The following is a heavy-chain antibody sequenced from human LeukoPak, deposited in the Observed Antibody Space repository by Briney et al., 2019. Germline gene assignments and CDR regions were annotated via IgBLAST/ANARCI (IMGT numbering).Heavy chain of an antibody. CDR3: ARVRGTVVDSRGNFDY. CDR1: GFTFSNYS. D-gene: IGHD4-23*01. Sequence: GGSLRLSSAASGFTFSNYSMNWVRQAPGEGLEWVSYISSSSSSIYYADSVKGRFTISRDNAKNSLYLQMNSLRAEDTAVYYCARVRGTVVDSRGNFDYWGQGTLVTVSS. CDR2: ISSSSSSI. V-gene: IGHV3-48*04. J-gene: IGHJ4*02.